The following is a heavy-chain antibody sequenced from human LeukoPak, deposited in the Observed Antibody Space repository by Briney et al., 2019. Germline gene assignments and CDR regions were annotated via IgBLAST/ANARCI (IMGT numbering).Heavy chain of an antibody. V-gene: IGHV4-34*01. CDR3: ARGPSSYSSSWYGLRY. CDR1: GGSFSGYY. J-gene: IGHJ4*02. CDR2: INHSGST. Sequence: PSETLSLTCAVYGGSFSGYYWSWIRQPPGKGLEWIGEINHSGSTNYNPSLKSRVTISVDTSKNQFSLKLSSVTAADTAVYYCARGPSSYSSSWYGLRYWGQGTLVTVSS. D-gene: IGHD6-13*01.